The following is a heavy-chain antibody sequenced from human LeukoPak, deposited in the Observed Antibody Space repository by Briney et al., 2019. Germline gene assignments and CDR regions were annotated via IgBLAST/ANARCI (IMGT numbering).Heavy chain of an antibody. D-gene: IGHD6-13*01. CDR1: GYTFTSYG. J-gene: IGHJ6*02. CDR3: ARDSLVEQQLSGDFYYYYYYGMDV. CDR2: ISAYNGNT. V-gene: IGHV1-18*01. Sequence: ASVKVSCKASGYTFTSYGISWVRQAPGQGLEWMGWISAYNGNTSYAQKLQGRVTMTTDTSTSTAYMELRSLRSDDTAVYYCARDSLVEQQLSGDFYYYYYYGMDVWGQGTTVTVSS.